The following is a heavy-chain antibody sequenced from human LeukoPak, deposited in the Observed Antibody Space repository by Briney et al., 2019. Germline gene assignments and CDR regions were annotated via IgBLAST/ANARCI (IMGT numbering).Heavy chain of an antibody. CDR1: GFTLSNYA. CDR3: AKELAAAGNPAYDS. CDR2: IGGDGI. V-gene: IGHV3-23*01. D-gene: IGHD6-13*01. Sequence: PGGSLRLSCAASGFTLSNYAMSWVRQAPGTGLEWVSGIGGDGIFYADSVRGRFTVSRDNSKNTLYLQMNSLRGDDTALYYCAKELAAAGNPAYDSWGQGILVTVSS. J-gene: IGHJ5*01.